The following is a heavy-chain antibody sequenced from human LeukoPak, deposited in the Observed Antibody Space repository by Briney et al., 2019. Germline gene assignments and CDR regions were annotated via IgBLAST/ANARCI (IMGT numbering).Heavy chain of an antibody. V-gene: IGHV1-69*04. J-gene: IGHJ4*02. D-gene: IGHD1-7*01. CDR3: ARDKVIRNYAAFDY. CDR2: IIPILGIA. CDR1: GGTFSSYA. Sequence: ASVKVSCTASGGTFSSYAISWVRQAPGQGLEWMGRIIPILGIANYAQKFQGRVTITADKSTSTAYMELSSLRSEDTAVYYCARDKVIRNYAAFDYWGQGTLVTVSS.